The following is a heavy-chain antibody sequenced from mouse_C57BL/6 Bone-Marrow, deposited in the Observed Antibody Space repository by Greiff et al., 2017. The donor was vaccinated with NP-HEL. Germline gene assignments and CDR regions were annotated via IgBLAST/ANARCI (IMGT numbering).Heavy chain of an antibody. V-gene: IGHV1-69*01. J-gene: IGHJ1*03. CDR1: GYTFTSYW. CDR2: IVPSDSYT. CDR3: AREGGSYWYVEV. D-gene: IGHD1-1*01. Sequence: VQLQQPGAELVMPGASVKLSCKASGYTFTSYWMHWVKQRPGQGLEWIGEIVPSDSYTNYNQKFKGKSTLTVDKSSSTAYMQLSSLTSEDSAVYYCAREGGSYWYVEVWGTGTTVTVSS.